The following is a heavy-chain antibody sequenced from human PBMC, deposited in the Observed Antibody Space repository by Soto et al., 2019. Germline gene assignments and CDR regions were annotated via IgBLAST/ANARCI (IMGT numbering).Heavy chain of an antibody. J-gene: IGHJ4*02. CDR3: ATKYS. CDR2: IYYSGST. V-gene: IGHV4-59*08. CDR1: GVSISSYY. Sequence: SETLSLTCTVSGVSISSYYWSWIRQPPGKGLEWIGYIYYSGSTNYNPSLKSRVTISVDTSKNQFSLKLSSVTAADTAVYYCATKYSWGQGTLVTVSS.